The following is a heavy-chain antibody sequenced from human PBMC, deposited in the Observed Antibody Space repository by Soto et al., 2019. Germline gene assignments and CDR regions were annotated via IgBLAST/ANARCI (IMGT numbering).Heavy chain of an antibody. CDR1: GFTFRKFW. Sequence: EVQLVQSGGGLAQPGKSLRLSCAASGFTFRKFWMHWVRQVPGKGPVWVSYISSDGTTTDYADSVKGRFTISRDNAKDTLYLQMGCMRAEDTADYYCAIQDCTNDVFLAAAVTVGGALDSWGQGTLVTVSS. D-gene: IGHD2-8*01. CDR2: ISSDGTTT. CDR3: AIQDCTNDVFLAAAVTVGGALDS. V-gene: IGHV3-74*01. J-gene: IGHJ1*01.